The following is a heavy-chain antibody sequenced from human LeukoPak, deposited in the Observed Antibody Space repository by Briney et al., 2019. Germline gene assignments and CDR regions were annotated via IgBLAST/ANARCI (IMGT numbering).Heavy chain of an antibody. D-gene: IGHD5-18*01. CDR1: GGSFSGYY. Sequence: PAETLSLTCAVYGGSFSGYYWSWIRQPPGKGLEWIGEINHSGSTNYNPSLKSRVTISVDTSKNQFSLKLSSVTAADTAVYYCARGAQLWDHWGQGTLVTVSS. V-gene: IGHV4-34*01. J-gene: IGHJ4*02. CDR3: ARGAQLWDH. CDR2: INHSGST.